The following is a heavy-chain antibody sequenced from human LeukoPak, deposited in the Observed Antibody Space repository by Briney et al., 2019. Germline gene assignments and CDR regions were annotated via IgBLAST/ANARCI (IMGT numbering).Heavy chain of an antibody. CDR3: ARAALGVWFGEPLGGPTEY. V-gene: IGHV1-2*02. CDR2: INPNSGGT. CDR1: GYTFTGYY. D-gene: IGHD3-10*01. Sequence: ASVKVSCKASGYTFTGYYIHWVRQAPGQGLEWMGWINPNSGGTYYAQSFQDRVTMTRDTSISTAYMELSRLRSDDTAVYYCARAALGVWFGEPLGGPTEYWGQGTLVSVSS. J-gene: IGHJ4*02.